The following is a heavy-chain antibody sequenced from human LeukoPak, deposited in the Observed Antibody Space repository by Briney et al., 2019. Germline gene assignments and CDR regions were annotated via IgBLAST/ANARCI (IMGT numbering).Heavy chain of an antibody. D-gene: IGHD6-6*01. CDR2: ISSNGGST. CDR1: GFTFSSYA. CDR3: ARDSKASIAARRVDYYYYYMDV. J-gene: IGHJ6*03. Sequence: GGSLRLSCAASGFTFSSYAMHWVRQAPGKGLEYVSAISSNGGSTYYADSVKGRFTISRDNSKNTLYLQMGSLRAEDMAVYYCARDSKASIAARRVDYYYYYMDVWGKGTTVTVSS. V-gene: IGHV3-64*02.